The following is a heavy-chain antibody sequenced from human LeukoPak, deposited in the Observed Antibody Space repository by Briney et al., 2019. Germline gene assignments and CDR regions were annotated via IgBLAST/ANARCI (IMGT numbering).Heavy chain of an antibody. V-gene: IGHV3-23*01. CDR2: NSGSGDST. CDR1: GFTFSSYA. J-gene: IGHJ3*02. CDR3: AKPCRSGLSPFDAFDI. D-gene: IGHD6-19*01. Sequence: GGSLRLSCAASGFTFSSYAMSWVRQAPGKGLEWVSANSGSGDSTYYADSVKGRFTISRDNSKNTLYLQMNSLRAEDRAVYYCAKPCRSGLSPFDAFDIWGQGTMVTVSS.